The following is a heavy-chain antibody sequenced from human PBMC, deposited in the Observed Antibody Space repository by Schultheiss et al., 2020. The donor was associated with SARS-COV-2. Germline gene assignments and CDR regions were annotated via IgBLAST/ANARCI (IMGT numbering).Heavy chain of an antibody. V-gene: IGHV4-34*01. D-gene: IGHD4-11*01. CDR1: GGSFSGYY. Sequence: SETLSLTCAVYGGSFSGYYWSWIRQPPGKGLEWIGSIYYSGSTYYNPSLKSRVTISVDTSKNQFSLKLSSVTAADTAVYYCAREYSNYNDYWGQGTLVTVSS. J-gene: IGHJ4*02. CDR2: IYYSGST. CDR3: AREYSNYNDY.